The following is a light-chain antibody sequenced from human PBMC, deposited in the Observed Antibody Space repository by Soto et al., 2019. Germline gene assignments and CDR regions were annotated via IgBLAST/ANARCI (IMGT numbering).Light chain of an antibody. Sequence: DIQMTQSPSSLSASVGARVTITCRASQSISSYLNWYQQKPGKAPKLLIYAASSLQSGVPSRFSGSGSGTDFTHTISSRQPEDFATYYCQQSYSTPWTFRQGTKGASK. V-gene: IGKV1-39*01. J-gene: IGKJ1*01. CDR3: QQSYSTPWT. CDR1: QSISSY. CDR2: AAS.